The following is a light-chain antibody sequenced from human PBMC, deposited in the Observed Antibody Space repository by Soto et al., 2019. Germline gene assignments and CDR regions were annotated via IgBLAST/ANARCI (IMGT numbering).Light chain of an antibody. CDR2: AAS. Sequence: DIPMTQSPSSLSASVGDRATITCRASQSIATFLNWYQQRPGQAPMLLIYAASNLENGVPSTFRGSGSETLFTLTISSLQPEDFATYYCQQSYRTPVTFGQGTKLEIK. V-gene: IGKV1-39*01. CDR3: QQSYRTPVT. CDR1: QSIATF. J-gene: IGKJ2*01.